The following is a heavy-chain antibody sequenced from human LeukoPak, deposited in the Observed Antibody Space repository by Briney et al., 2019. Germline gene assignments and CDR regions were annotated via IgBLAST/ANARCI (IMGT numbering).Heavy chain of an antibody. V-gene: IGHV4-39*07. D-gene: IGHD2-15*01. CDR2: IYYSGST. CDR1: GGSISSSSYY. J-gene: IGHJ4*02. Sequence: PSETLSLTCTVSGGSISSSSYYWGWIRQPPGKGLEWIGSIYYSGSTYYNPSLKSRVTISVDRSKNQFSLKLSSVTAADTAVYYCARGDIVARSLPVAYWGQGTLVNVSS. CDR3: ARGDIVARSLPVAY.